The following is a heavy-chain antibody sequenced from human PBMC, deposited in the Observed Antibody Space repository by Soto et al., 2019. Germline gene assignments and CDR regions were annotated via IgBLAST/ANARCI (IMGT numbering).Heavy chain of an antibody. CDR3: ARLIYDYGGKYFDY. CDR1: GFTFSTYW. V-gene: IGHV3-7*03. J-gene: IGHJ4*02. Sequence: GGSLRLSCAASGFTFSTYWMSWVRQAPGKGLEWVANIRQPGSEKYYVDSVKGRFTISRDNAKSSLYLQMNSLRAEDTAVYYCARLIYDYGGKYFDYWGQGTLVTSPQ. D-gene: IGHD4-17*01. CDR2: IRQPGSEK.